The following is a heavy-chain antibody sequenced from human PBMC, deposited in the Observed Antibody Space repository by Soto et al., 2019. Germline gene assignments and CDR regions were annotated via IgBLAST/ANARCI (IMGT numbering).Heavy chain of an antibody. CDR1: GYTFTSYG. CDR3: ARYYYDSSGYFFYYYYYGMDV. J-gene: IGHJ6*02. CDR2: ISAYNGNT. Sequence: RASVKVSCKASGYTFTSYGISWVRQAPGQGLEWMGWISAYNGNTNYAQKLQGRVTMTTDTSTSTAYMELRSLRSDDTAVYYCARYYYDSSGYFFYYYYYGMDVWGQGTTVTVSS. D-gene: IGHD3-22*01. V-gene: IGHV1-18*04.